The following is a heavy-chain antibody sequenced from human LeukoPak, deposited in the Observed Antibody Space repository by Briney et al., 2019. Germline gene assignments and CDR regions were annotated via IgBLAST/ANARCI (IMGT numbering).Heavy chain of an antibody. CDR2: ISGSSSYI. CDR3: AELGITMIGGV. Sequence: GGSLRLSCAASGFTFSSYGMSWVRQAPGKGLEWVSAISGSSSYIYYADSVKGRFTISRDNAKNSLYLQMNSLRAEDTAVYYCAELGITMIGGVWGKGTTVTVSS. J-gene: IGHJ6*04. CDR1: GFTFSSYG. D-gene: IGHD3-10*02. V-gene: IGHV3-21*01.